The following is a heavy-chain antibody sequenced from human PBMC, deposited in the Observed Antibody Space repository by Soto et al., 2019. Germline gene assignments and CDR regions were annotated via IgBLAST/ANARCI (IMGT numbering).Heavy chain of an antibody. CDR3: ARGLSVTLFDN. V-gene: IGHV4-31*03. Sequence: QVQLQESGPGLVKPSQTLSLTCTVSGGSISTGGYYWTWIRQHPGKGLEWLGYIYYTGSTYYNPSLKSRVTISVDTSKNQFSLQLSSVTAAETAVYYCARGLSVTLFDNWGQGTLVTVSS. D-gene: IGHD4-17*01. CDR2: IYYTGST. J-gene: IGHJ4*02. CDR1: GGSISTGGYY.